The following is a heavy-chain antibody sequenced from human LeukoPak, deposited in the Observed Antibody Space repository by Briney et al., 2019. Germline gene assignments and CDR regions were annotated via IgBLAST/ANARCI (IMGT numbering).Heavy chain of an antibody. CDR3: ARAHYGDYYFDY. CDR1: GGSFSGYY. V-gene: IGHV4-4*08. CDR2: IYTSGST. D-gene: IGHD4-17*01. Sequence: SETLSLTCAVYGGSFSGYYWSWIRQPPGKGLEWIGRIYTSGSTNYNPSLKSRVTISVDTSKNQFSLKLSSVTAADTAVYYCARAHYGDYYFDYWGQGTLVTVSS. J-gene: IGHJ4*02.